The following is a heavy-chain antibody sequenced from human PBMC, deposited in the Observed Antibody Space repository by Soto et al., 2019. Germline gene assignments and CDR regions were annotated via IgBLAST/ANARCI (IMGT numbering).Heavy chain of an antibody. D-gene: IGHD3-10*01. Sequence: SETLSLTCSVSGGSIISGGYYWIWIRQHPGKGLEWIGYIYYSGSTYYNPSLKSRVTISVDTSTNQFSLKLSSVTAADTAVYYCARDSGYGSGSYYMEVWGQGTTVTV. CDR1: GGSIISGGYY. CDR3: ARDSGYGSGSYYMEV. V-gene: IGHV4-31*02. CDR2: IYYSGST. J-gene: IGHJ6*02.